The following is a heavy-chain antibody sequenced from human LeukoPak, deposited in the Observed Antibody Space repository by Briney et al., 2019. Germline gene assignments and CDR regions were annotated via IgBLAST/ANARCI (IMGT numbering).Heavy chain of an antibody. D-gene: IGHD6-19*01. Sequence: GGSLRLSCAASGFTFSSYAMSWVRQAPGKGLEWVSAISGSGGSTYYADSVEGRFTISRDNSKNTLYLQMNSLRAEDTAVYYCAKIPYSSGADAEYFQHWGQGTLVTVSS. CDR2: ISGSGGST. V-gene: IGHV3-23*01. CDR3: AKIPYSSGADAEYFQH. J-gene: IGHJ1*01. CDR1: GFTFSSYA.